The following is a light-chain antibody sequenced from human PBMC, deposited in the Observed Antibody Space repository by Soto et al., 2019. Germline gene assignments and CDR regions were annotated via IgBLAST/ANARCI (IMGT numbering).Light chain of an antibody. CDR1: SSDVGGYNY. V-gene: IGLV2-8*01. CDR3: SSFAGSPVV. J-gene: IGLJ2*01. Sequence: QSVLTQPPSASGSPGQSVTISCTGTSSDVGGYNYVSWYQQHPGKAPKLIIYEVNKRPSGVPDRFSGSKSGNTASLTVSGLQAEDEADYYCSSFAGSPVVFGGGTKVTVL. CDR2: EVN.